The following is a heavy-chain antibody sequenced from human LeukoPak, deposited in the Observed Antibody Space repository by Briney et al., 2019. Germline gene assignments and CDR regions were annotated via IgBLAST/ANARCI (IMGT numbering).Heavy chain of an antibody. CDR3: ARDSSSGVYGMDV. D-gene: IGHD6-6*01. CDR2: ISYDGSNK. CDR1: GFTFSSYA. Sequence: GGSLRLSCAASGFTFSSYAMHWVRQAPGKGLEWVAVISYDGSNKYYADSVKGRFTISRDNSKNTLYLQMNSLRAEDMAVYYCARDSSSGVYGMDVWGQGTTVTVSS. V-gene: IGHV3-30-3*01. J-gene: IGHJ6*02.